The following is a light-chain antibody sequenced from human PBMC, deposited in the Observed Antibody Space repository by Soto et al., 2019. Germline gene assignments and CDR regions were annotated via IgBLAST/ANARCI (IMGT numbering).Light chain of an antibody. CDR2: GNS. CDR1: SSNIGAGYD. J-gene: IGLJ1*01. CDR3: QSYDRSLRTYV. V-gene: IGLV1-40*01. Sequence: QSVLTQPPSVSGAPGQRVTISCSGSSSNIGAGYDVNWYRQLPGTAPKLLIYGNSERPSGVPDRFSGSKSGTSASLAITGLQAEDEADYFCQSYDRSLRTYVFGTGTKVTVL.